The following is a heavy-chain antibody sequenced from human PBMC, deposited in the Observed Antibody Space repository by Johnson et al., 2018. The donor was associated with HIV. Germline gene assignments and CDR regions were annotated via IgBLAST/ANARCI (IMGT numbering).Heavy chain of an antibody. CDR3: ARELNSGNYDPWFERWESGAFDV. Sequence: VQLVESGGGLVQPGWSLRLSCGASGFTFSDYWMSWVRQAPGRGLEWVASIKYDGSDKYYVDAVKGRLIISRDNVNNSVYLQMNSLRGEDTAVYYCARELNSGNYDPWFERWESGAFDVWGQGTLVTVSS. CDR2: IKYDGSDK. CDR1: GFTFSDYW. J-gene: IGHJ3*01. V-gene: IGHV3-7*04. D-gene: IGHD1-26*01.